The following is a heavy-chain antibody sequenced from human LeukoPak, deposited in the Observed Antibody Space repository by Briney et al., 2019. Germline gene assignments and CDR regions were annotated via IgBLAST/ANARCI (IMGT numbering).Heavy chain of an antibody. CDR2: IYTSGST. CDR3: ARDRNYDFWSGYFMDV. CDR1: GGSISSGSYY. J-gene: IGHJ6*03. V-gene: IGHV4-61*02. Sequence: SQTLSLTCTVSGGSISSGSYYWSWIRQPAGNGLEWIGRIYTSGSTNYNPSLKSRVTISVDTSKNQFSLKLSSVTAADTAVYYCARDRNYDFWSGYFMDVWGKGTTVTVSS. D-gene: IGHD3-3*01.